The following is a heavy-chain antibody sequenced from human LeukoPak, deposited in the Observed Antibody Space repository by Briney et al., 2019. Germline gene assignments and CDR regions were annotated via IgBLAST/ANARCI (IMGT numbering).Heavy chain of an antibody. V-gene: IGHV3-23*01. CDR2: ISGSGGNT. Sequence: EPGGSLRLSCAASGFTFSNYVMSWVRQAPGKGLEWVSAISGSGGNTYYADSVKGRFTISRDNSKNTLYLQMNSLRAEDTAVYYCAKDGHYYYYYMDVWGKGTTVTVSS. D-gene: IGHD3/OR15-3a*01. CDR1: GFTFSNYV. CDR3: AKDGHYYYYYMDV. J-gene: IGHJ6*03.